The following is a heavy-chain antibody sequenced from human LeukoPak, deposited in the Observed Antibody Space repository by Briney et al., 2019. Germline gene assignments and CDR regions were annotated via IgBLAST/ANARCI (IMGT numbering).Heavy chain of an antibody. J-gene: IGHJ4*02. CDR1: GGSFSGYY. V-gene: IGHV4-34*01. D-gene: IGHD6-19*01. CDR2: INHSGST. Sequence: PSETLSLTCAVYGGSFSGYYWSWIRQPPGKGLEWIGEINHSGSTNYNPSLKSRVTISVDTSKNQFSQKLSSVTAADTAVYYCARGGGWSSFDYWGQGTLVTVSS. CDR3: ARGGGWSSFDY.